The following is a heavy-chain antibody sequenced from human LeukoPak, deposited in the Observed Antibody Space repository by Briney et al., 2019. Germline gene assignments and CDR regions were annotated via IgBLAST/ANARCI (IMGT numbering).Heavy chain of an antibody. CDR3: ARQGVVTWFDP. D-gene: IGHD2-21*02. CDR1: GGSISSSSYY. CDR2: IYYSGST. J-gene: IGHJ5*02. V-gene: IGHV4-39*01. Sequence: PSEILSLTCTVSGGSISSSSYYWGWIRPPPGKGLEWIGSIYYSGSTYYNPSLKRRATISVGTSKNQFSLKLSSVTAADTAVYYCARQGVVTWFDPWGQGTLVTVSS.